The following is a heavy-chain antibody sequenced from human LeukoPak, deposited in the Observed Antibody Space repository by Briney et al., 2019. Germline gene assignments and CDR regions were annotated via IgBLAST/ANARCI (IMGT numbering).Heavy chain of an antibody. J-gene: IGHJ5*02. V-gene: IGHV4-4*07. Sequence: SETLSLTCTVSGGSISSYYWSWIRQPAGKGLEWIGRIYTSGSTNYNPSLKSRVTMSVDTSKNQFSLKLSSVTAADTAVYYCASVSGYCSSTSCYYWFDPWGQGTLVTVSS. D-gene: IGHD2-2*01. CDR1: GGSISSYY. CDR2: IYTSGST. CDR3: ASVSGYCSSTSCYYWFDP.